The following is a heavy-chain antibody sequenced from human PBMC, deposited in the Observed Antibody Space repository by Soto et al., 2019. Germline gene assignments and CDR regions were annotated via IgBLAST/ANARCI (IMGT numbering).Heavy chain of an antibody. CDR2: ISSSSSYI. CDR1: GFTFSSYR. Sequence: EVQLVESGGGLVKPGGSLRLSCAASGFTFSSYRMNWVRQAPGKGLEWVSCISSSSSYINYADSVKGRFTISRDNAKNSLYLQMNSLRAEDTAVYYCARDLFEYDSSGYNAIWGQGTLVTVFS. V-gene: IGHV3-21*06. D-gene: IGHD3-22*01. J-gene: IGHJ4*02. CDR3: ARDLFEYDSSGYNAI.